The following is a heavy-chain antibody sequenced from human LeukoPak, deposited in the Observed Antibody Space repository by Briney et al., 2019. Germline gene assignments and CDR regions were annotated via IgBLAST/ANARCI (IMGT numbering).Heavy chain of an antibody. CDR3: VKAPNSYGSSRTFFDF. CDR1: GFTFDDYA. Sequence: PGKSLRLSCAASGFTFDDYAMYWVRQRPGGGLEWVSGITWNSRGIDYADSVKGRFTISRDNAKNFLFLQMSSLRAEDTALYYCVKAPNSYGSSRTFFDFWGQGTLVTVSS. CDR2: ITWNSRGI. D-gene: IGHD6-6*01. V-gene: IGHV3-9*01. J-gene: IGHJ4*02.